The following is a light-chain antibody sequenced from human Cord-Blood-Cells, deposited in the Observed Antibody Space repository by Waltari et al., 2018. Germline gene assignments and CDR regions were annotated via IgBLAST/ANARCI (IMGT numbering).Light chain of an antibody. J-gene: IGKJ2*03. CDR3: QQSYSTPYS. CDR2: AAS. CDR1: QSISSY. Sequence: DIQMTQSPSSLSAYVVDSVTITCRASQSISSYLNWYQQKPGKAPKLLIYAASSLQSGVPSRFSGSGSGTDFTLTISSLQPEDFATYYCQQSYSTPYSFGQGTKLEIK. V-gene: IGKV1-39*01.